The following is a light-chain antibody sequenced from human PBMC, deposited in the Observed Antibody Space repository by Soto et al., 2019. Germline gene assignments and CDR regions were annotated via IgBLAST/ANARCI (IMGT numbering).Light chain of an antibody. J-gene: IGKJ1*01. CDR3: QQYNSYSPM. Sequence: DIHMTQSPSTLSASVGDRVTITCRASQSISSWLAWYQQRPGKAPELLIYTASSLESGVPSRFSGSGSGTEFTLTISSLQPDDFATYYCQQYNSYSPMFGQGTKVEIK. CDR2: TAS. CDR1: QSISSW. V-gene: IGKV1-5*03.